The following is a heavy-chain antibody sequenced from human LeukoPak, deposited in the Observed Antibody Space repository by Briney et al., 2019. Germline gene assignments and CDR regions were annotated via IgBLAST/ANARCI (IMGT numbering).Heavy chain of an antibody. J-gene: IGHJ4*02. CDR3: AKSPTYSDYAEFDY. CDR1: GFTFHSYT. V-gene: IGHV3-30-3*02. D-gene: IGHD5-12*01. Sequence: PGGSLRLSCAASGFTFHSYTMHWVRQAPGKGLEWVAFILYDGSNESYADSVRGRFTISRDNSKKNVFLQMDNLRPEDTAVYYCAKSPTYSDYAEFDYWGQGTLVTVSP. CDR2: ILYDGSNE.